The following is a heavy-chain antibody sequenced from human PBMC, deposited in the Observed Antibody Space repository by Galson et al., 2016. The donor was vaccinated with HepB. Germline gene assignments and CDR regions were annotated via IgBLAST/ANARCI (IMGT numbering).Heavy chain of an antibody. CDR1: GGSIISGAYY. CDR2: IFYNGTT. CDR3: ARDINYKYYFDL. D-gene: IGHD4-11*01. J-gene: IGHJ4*02. Sequence: TLSLTCTVSGGSIISGAYYWSWIRQHPGKGLEWIGYIFYNGTTFYNPSLKSRVTISADTSKNQFPLNLTSVTAADTAVYYCARDINYKYYFDLWGQGTLVTVSS. V-gene: IGHV4-31*03.